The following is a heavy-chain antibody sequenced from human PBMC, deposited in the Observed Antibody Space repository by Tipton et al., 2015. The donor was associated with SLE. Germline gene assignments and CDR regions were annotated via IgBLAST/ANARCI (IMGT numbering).Heavy chain of an antibody. CDR1: GDSVSSNSAA. CDR3: ARVHEEVRMTTVVTAFFDY. D-gene: IGHD4-23*01. Sequence: GLVKPSQTLSLTCAISGDSVSSNSAAWNWIRQSPSRGLEWLGRTYYRSKWYNDYAVSVKSRITINPDTSKNQFSLQLNSVTPEDTAVYYCARVHEEVRMTTVVTAFFDYWGQGTLVTVSS. J-gene: IGHJ4*02. CDR2: TYYRSKWYN. V-gene: IGHV6-1*01.